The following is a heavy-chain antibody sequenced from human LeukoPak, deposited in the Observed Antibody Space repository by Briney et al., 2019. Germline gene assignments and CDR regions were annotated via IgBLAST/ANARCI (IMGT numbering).Heavy chain of an antibody. CDR1: GYSISSGYY. D-gene: IGHD3-22*01. J-gene: IGHJ5*02. CDR2: IYHSGST. CDR3: ARDPSRHYDSSGYYYGDWFDP. V-gene: IGHV4-38-2*02. Sequence: PSETLSLTCTVSGYSISSGYYWGWIRQPPGKGLEWIGSIYHSGSTYYNPSLKSRVTISVDTFKNQFSLKLSSVTAADTAVYYCARDPSRHYDSSGYYYGDWFDPWGQGTLVTVSS.